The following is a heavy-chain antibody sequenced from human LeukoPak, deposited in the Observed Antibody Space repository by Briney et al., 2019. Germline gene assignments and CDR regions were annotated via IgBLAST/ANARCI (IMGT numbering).Heavy chain of an antibody. J-gene: IGHJ4*02. CDR3: ARDRSKPEFIANYDFWNGPLNF. Sequence: ASVMVSCKASGYTFMNYGINWIRQAPGQGLEWLGWISAYNGNTKYADKFQDRVTLTTDTSATTAYMELRNLRVDDTAVYFCARDRSKPEFIANYDFWNGPLNFWGQGSLVTVSS. V-gene: IGHV1-18*04. D-gene: IGHD3-3*01. CDR1: GYTFMNYG. CDR2: ISAYNGNT.